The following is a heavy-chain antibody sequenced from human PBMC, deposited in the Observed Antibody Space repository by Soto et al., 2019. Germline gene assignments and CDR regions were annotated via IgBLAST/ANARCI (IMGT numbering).Heavy chain of an antibody. Sequence: SVKVSCKASGGTFSSYAISWVRQAPGQGLEWMGGIIPIFGTANYAQKFQGRVTITADESTSTAYMELSSLRSEDTAVYYCARDPEGATGVVAYFAYWGQGTLVTVSS. D-gene: IGHD3-3*01. CDR2: IIPIFGTA. J-gene: IGHJ4*02. CDR1: GGTFSSYA. CDR3: ARDPEGATGVVAYFAY. V-gene: IGHV1-69*13.